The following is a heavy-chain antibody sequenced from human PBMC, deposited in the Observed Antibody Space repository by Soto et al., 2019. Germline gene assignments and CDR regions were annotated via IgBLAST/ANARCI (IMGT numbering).Heavy chain of an antibody. D-gene: IGHD6-13*01. Sequence: ASVKGSCKASGYTFTSYAMHWVRQAPGERLEWMGWINAGNGNTKYSQKFQGRVTITRDTSASTAYMELSSLRSEDAAVYYCAGRGDAAAGSYYYYYGMDVWGQGTTVTVSS. CDR1: GYTFTSYA. V-gene: IGHV1-3*01. CDR2: INAGNGNT. CDR3: AGRGDAAAGSYYYYYGMDV. J-gene: IGHJ6*02.